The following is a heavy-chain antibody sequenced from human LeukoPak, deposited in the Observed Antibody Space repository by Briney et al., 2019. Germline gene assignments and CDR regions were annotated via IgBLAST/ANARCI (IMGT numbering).Heavy chain of an antibody. Sequence: GASVKVSCKASGYTSRRYFMNWVRQAPGQGLEWMGNIDTDTGNPKYAPGFTGHFVFSLDTSVSTAYLQINSLRAEDTAVYYCARGTPTPGVDYWGQGTQVTVSS. CDR1: GYTSRRYF. D-gene: IGHD1-1*01. J-gene: IGHJ4*02. CDR3: ARGTPTPGVDY. V-gene: IGHV7-4-1*02. CDR2: IDTDTGNP.